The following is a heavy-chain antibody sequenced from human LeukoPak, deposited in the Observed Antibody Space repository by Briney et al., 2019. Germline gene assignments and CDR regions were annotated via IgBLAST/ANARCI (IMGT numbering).Heavy chain of an antibody. CDR3: ARAQAYYSGSYYHY. Sequence: ASVKVSCKASGYTFINYGISWVRQAPGQGLEWMGRIIPILGIANYAQKFQGRVTITADKSTSTAYMELSSLRSEDTAVYYCARAQAYYSGSYYHYWGQGTLVTVSS. CDR1: GYTFINYG. J-gene: IGHJ4*02. D-gene: IGHD1-26*01. V-gene: IGHV1-69*04. CDR2: IIPILGIA.